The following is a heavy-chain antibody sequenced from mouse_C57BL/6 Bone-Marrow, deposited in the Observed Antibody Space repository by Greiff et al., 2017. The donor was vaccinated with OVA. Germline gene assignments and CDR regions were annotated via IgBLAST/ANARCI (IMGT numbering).Heavy chain of an antibody. V-gene: IGHV1-63*01. D-gene: IGHD2-4*01. J-gene: IGHJ2*01. CDR3: ARYDYDVAYYFDY. CDR2: IYPGGGYT. CDR1: GYTFTNYW. Sequence: VQLVESGAELVRPGTSVKMSCKASGYTFTNYWIGWAKQRPGHGLAWIGDIYPGGGYTNYNEKFKGKATLTADKSSSTAYMQFSSLTSEDSAIYYCARYDYDVAYYFDYWGQGTTLTVSS.